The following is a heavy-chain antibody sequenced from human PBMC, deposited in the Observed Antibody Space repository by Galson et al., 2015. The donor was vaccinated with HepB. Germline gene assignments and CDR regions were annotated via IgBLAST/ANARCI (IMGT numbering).Heavy chain of an antibody. D-gene: IGHD2-15*01. J-gene: IGHJ3*02. CDR1: GYTFTGYY. Sequence: SVKVSCKASGYTFTGYYMHWVRQAPGQGLEWMGRINPNSGGTNYAQKFQGRVTMTRDTSISTAYMELSRLRSDDTAVYYCARDPQDSAIFDIWGQGTMVTVSS. V-gene: IGHV1-2*06. CDR2: INPNSGGT. CDR3: ARDPQDSAIFDI.